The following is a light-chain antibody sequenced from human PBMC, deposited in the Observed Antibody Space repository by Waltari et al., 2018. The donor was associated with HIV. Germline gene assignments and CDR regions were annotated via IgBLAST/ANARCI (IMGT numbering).Light chain of an antibody. J-gene: IGLJ3*02. V-gene: IGLV2-23*02. Sequence: QSALTQPASVSGSPGQSITISCTGTSSDIGNYNLVSCYQQHPVKAPKLMIYEVTKRPSGFSNRFSGSKSGNTASLIISGLQAEDEADYYCCSSAGSSTWVFGGGTQLTVL. CDR3: CSSAGSSTWV. CDR2: EVT. CDR1: SSDIGNYNL.